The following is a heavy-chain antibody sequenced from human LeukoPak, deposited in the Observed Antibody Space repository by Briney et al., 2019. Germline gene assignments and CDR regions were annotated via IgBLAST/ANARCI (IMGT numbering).Heavy chain of an antibody. D-gene: IGHD2-21*01. CDR1: GFTFSSYS. J-gene: IGHJ6*02. CDR2: ISGSSNTV. Sequence: PGGSLRPSCEASGFTFSSYSMNWVRQAPGKGLEWVPYISGSSNTVLYADSVKGRFTSSRDNAKNSLYLQMNSLRDEDTAVYYCAREPPIKDYGMDVWGQGTTVTVSS. V-gene: IGHV3-48*02. CDR3: AREPPIKDYGMDV.